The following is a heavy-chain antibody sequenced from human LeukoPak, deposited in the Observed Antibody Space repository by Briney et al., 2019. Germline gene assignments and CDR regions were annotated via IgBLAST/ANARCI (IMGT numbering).Heavy chain of an antibody. J-gene: IGHJ4*02. D-gene: IGHD6-19*01. V-gene: IGHV3-74*01. CDR2: INSDGSST. CDR3: VRESSAWELDY. Sequence: GGSLRLSWAASGXTFRNYWMHWVRQAAGKGLVWVSRINSDGSSTTYADSVKGRLTISRDNAKSTLYLQMSSLRAEDTAVYYCVRESSAWELDYWGQGTLVTVSS. CDR1: GXTFRNYW.